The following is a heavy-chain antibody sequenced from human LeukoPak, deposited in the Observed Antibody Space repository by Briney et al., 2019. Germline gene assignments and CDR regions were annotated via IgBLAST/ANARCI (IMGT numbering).Heavy chain of an antibody. V-gene: IGHV1-2*02. CDR2: INPKSGDT. CDR3: ARDGYSGRFDP. J-gene: IGHJ5*02. CDR1: GYTFTGYY. D-gene: IGHD1-26*01. Sequence: VASVKVSCKASGYTFTGYYMHWVRQAPGQGLEWMGWINPKSGDTKYAQKFQGRVTMTRDTSISTAYMELSRLRSDDTAVYYCARDGYSGRFDPWGQGTLVTVSS.